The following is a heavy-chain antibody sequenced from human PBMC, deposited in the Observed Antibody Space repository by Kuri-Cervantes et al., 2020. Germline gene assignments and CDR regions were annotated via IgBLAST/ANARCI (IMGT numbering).Heavy chain of an antibody. V-gene: IGHV4-4*07. CDR2: IYTSGST. CDR1: GGSVSSYS. J-gene: IGHJ4*02. CDR3: ARASSCSGGSCYFRRRGYYFDY. D-gene: IGHD2-15*01. Sequence: SETLSLTCTVSGGSVSSYSWSWIRQPAGKGLEWIGPIYTSGSTNFNPSLKSRVTISVDTSKNQFSLKLSSVTAADTAVYYCARASSCSGGSCYFRRRGYYFDYWGQGTLVTVSS.